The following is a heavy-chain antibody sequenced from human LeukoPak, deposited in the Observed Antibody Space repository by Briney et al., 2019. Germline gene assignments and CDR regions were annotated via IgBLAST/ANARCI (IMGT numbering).Heavy chain of an antibody. CDR2: ISYDGSNK. CDR1: GFTFSSYA. Sequence: GRSLRLSCAASGFTFSSYAMHWVRQAPGRRLEWVAVISYDGSNKYYADSVKGRFTISRDNSKNTLYLQMNSLRAEDTAVYYCARDSGSGIYYYYGMDVWGQGTTVTVSS. V-gene: IGHV3-30-3*01. D-gene: IGHD3-10*01. J-gene: IGHJ6*02. CDR3: ARDSGSGIYYYYGMDV.